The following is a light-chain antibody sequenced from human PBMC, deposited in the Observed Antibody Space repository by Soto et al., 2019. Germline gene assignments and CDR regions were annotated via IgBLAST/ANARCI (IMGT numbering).Light chain of an antibody. Sequence: ETELTQSPATLSVSPVEGTTLSCSASQTVIRNLAWYQQKPGQTPRLLIFGASTRATGIPARFSGSGSGTEFTLTISSLQPEDFAVYYCQQYAVWPPQTFGQGTKVDIK. CDR2: GAS. CDR3: QQYAVWPPQT. J-gene: IGKJ1*01. V-gene: IGKV3-15*01. CDR1: QTVIRN.